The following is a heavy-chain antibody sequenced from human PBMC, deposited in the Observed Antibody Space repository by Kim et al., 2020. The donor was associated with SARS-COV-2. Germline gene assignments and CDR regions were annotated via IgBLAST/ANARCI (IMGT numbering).Heavy chain of an antibody. D-gene: IGHD1-26*01. Sequence: ASVKVSCKASGYTFTSYYMHWVRQAPGQGLEWMGIINPSGGSTSYAQKFQGRVTMTRDTSTSTVYMELSSLRSEDTAVYYCARGEPQWELLRYWFDPWGQGTLVTVSS. V-gene: IGHV1-46*01. J-gene: IGHJ5*02. CDR3: ARGEPQWELLRYWFDP. CDR1: GYTFTSYY. CDR2: INPSGGST.